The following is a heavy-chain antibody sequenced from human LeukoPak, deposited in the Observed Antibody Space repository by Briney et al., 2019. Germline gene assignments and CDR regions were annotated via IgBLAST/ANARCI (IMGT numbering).Heavy chain of an antibody. D-gene: IGHD2-2*01. CDR3: ARDRHCTGTSCYQTSRLNWFDP. CDR2: INPNSGGT. J-gene: IGHJ5*02. CDR1: GYTFTDYY. Sequence: ASVKVSCKASGYTFTDYYMHWVRQAPGQGLEWMGRINPNSGGTNYAQKFQGRVTMTRDTSISTAYMEVSGLRSDDMAVYYCARDRHCTGTSCYQTSRLNWFDPWGQGTLVTVSS. V-gene: IGHV1-2*06.